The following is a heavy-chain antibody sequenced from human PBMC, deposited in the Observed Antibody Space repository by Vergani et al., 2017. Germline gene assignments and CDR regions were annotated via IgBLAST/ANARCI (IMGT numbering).Heavy chain of an antibody. CDR1: GYPFTTYG. V-gene: IGHV1-18*01. Sequence: QVQLVQSGTEVKKPGASVKVSCKASGYPFTTYGISWVRQAPGQGLEWRGWISASNGNIKYAQKLLVRVTMTTDRSTSTAYMELRSLRSDDTDVYYCARGRLKIEGVTSNWFDPWGQGTLVTVSS. CDR3: ARGRLKIEGVTSNWFDP. CDR2: ISASNGNI. D-gene: IGHD1-26*01. J-gene: IGHJ5*02.